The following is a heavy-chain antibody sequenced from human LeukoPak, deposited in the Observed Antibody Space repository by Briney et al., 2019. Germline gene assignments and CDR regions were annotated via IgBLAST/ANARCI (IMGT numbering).Heavy chain of an antibody. CDR1: GFNFSTYW. Sequence: PGGSLRLSCTASGFNFSTYWMTWVRQAPGKGLEWVANIKTDGSQIYYVDSVKGRFTISRDNAKNSLYLQMNSLRAEDTAVYYCARDLNWETYWGQGTLVSVSS. CDR2: IKTDGSQI. V-gene: IGHV3-7*01. J-gene: IGHJ4*02. D-gene: IGHD7-27*01. CDR3: ARDLNWETY.